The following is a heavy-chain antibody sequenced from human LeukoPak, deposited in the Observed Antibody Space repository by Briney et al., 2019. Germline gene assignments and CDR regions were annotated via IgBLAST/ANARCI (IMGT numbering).Heavy chain of an antibody. J-gene: IGHJ4*02. D-gene: IGHD1-26*01. CDR1: GFTFSSYS. CDR2: ISSSSSYI. V-gene: IGHV3-21*04. Sequence: PGGSLRLSCAASGFTFSSYSMNWVRQAPGKGLEWVSSISSSSSYIYYADSVKGRFTISRDNSKNTLYLQTNSLRAEDTAVYHCAKGYTTWELPHDYWGQGTLVTVSS. CDR3: AKGYTTWELPHDY.